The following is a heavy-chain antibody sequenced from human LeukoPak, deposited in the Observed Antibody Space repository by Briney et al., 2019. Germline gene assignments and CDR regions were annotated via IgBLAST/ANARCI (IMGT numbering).Heavy chain of an antibody. D-gene: IGHD3-3*01. CDR2: IRQDGSAK. CDR3: ARIGPGGTTFGILMSISYYYDMDV. V-gene: IGHV3-7*03. Sequence: GGSLRLSCAASGFTFSSYWMSWVRQAPGKGLEWVASIRQDGSAKYYVESVKGRFTISRDNTNNLVYLQMNSLRAEDTAVYYCARIGPGGTTFGILMSISYYYDMDVWGKGTTVTVSS. CDR1: GFTFSSYW. J-gene: IGHJ6*03.